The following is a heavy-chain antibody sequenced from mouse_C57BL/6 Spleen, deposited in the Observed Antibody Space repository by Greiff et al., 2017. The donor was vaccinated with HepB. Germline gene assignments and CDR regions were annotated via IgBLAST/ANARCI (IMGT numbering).Heavy chain of an antibody. J-gene: IGHJ3*01. V-gene: IGHV2-2*01. D-gene: IGHD2-2*01. CDR2: IWSGGST. CDR3: ARRGYDGGTFAY. Sequence: VKLMESGPGLVQPSQSLSITCTVSGFSLTSYGVHWVRQSPGKGLEWLGVIWSGGSTDYNAAFISRLSISKDNSKSQVFFKMNSLQADDTAIYYCARRGYDGGTFAYWGQGTLVTVSA. CDR1: GFSLTSYG.